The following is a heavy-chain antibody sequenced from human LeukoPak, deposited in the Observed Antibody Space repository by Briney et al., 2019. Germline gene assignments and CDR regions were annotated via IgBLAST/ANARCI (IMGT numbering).Heavy chain of an antibody. CDR1: GYSISSGYY. D-gene: IGHD1-26*01. CDR2: IYYSGST. V-gene: IGHV4-61*01. Sequence: SETLSLTCIVSGYSISSGYYWSWIRQPPGKGLEWIGYIYYSGSTNYNPSLKSRVTISVDTSKNQFSLKLSSVTAADTAVYYCARTGSHYYFDYWGQGTLVTVSS. J-gene: IGHJ4*02. CDR3: ARTGSHYYFDY.